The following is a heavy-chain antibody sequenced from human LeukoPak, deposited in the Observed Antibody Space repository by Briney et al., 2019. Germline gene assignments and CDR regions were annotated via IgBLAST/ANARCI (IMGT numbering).Heavy chain of an antibody. V-gene: IGHV3-7*03. D-gene: IGHD4-17*01. CDR2: IKQDGSEK. CDR3: AKHGEAYCDSKTDY. Sequence: GGSLRLSCAASGFTFSSYWMSWVRQAPGKGLEWVANIKQDGSEKYYVDSVKGRFTISRDNAKNSLYLQMNSLRAEDTAVYYCAKHGEAYCDSKTDYWGQGTLVTVSS. J-gene: IGHJ4*02. CDR1: GFTFSSYW.